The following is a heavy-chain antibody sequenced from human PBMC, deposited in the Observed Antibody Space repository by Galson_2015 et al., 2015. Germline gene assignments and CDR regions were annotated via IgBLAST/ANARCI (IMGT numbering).Heavy chain of an antibody. CDR3: ATVTAMVIKDYYYYGMDV. D-gene: IGHD5-18*01. CDR2: ISAYNGNT. Sequence: SVKVSCKASGYTFTSYGISWVRQAPGQGLEWMGWISAYNGNTNYAQELQGRVTMTTYTSTSKAYMELRGLRSDDTAVYYCATVTAMVIKDYYYYGMDVWGQGTTVTVSS. V-gene: IGHV1-18*01. J-gene: IGHJ6*02. CDR1: GYTFTSYG.